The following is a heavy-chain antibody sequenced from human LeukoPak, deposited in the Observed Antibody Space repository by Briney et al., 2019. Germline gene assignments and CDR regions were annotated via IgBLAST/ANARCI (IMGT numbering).Heavy chain of an antibody. J-gene: IGHJ3*02. V-gene: IGHV3-23*01. CDR2: FSGSAGST. CDR1: GFTFSSFG. D-gene: IGHD3-10*01. CDR3: AKRGSGSSFDI. Sequence: GGSLRLSCAASGFTFSSFGMSWVRQAPGKGLQWVSAFSGSAGSTYYADSVKGRFTISRDISKNTLYLQMNSLRAEDTAVYYCAKRGSGSSFDIWGQGTMVTVSS.